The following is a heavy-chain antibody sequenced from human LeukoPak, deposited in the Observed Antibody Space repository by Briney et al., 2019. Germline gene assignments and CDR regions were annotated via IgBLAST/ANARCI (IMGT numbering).Heavy chain of an antibody. D-gene: IGHD6-19*01. Sequence: GGSLRLSCAACGFTFSSYAMSWVRQAPGKGLEWVSAISGSGGSTYYADSVKGRFTISRDNSKNTLYLQMNSLRAEDTAVYYCAKVGSGWYRGYFDYWGQGTLVTVSS. CDR1: GFTFSSYA. V-gene: IGHV3-23*01. J-gene: IGHJ4*02. CDR3: AKVGSGWYRGYFDY. CDR2: ISGSGGST.